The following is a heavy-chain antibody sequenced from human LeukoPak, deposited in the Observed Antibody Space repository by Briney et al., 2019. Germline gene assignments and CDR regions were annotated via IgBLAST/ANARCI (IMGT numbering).Heavy chain of an antibody. V-gene: IGHV3-11*01. CDR3: AKVEMAVVPAALGY. Sequence: GGSLRLSCAASGFTFSDYYMSWIRQSPGKGLEWISYISSSGTTIYYADSVKGRFTISWDNAKNSLYLQMNSLRAEDTAVYYCAKVEMAVVPAALGYWGQGTLVTVSS. CDR2: ISSSGTTI. D-gene: IGHD2-2*01. J-gene: IGHJ4*02. CDR1: GFTFSDYY.